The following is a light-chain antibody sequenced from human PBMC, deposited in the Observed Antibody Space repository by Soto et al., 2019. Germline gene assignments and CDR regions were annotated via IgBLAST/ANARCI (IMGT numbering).Light chain of an antibody. V-gene: IGLV2-14*01. CDR1: SSDVGGYNY. Sequence: QSVLTQPASVSGSPGQSITISCDGTSSDVGGYNYVSWYQQHPGNAPKLMIYEVSNRPSGVSNRFSGSKSGNTASLTISGLQAEDEADYYCSSYTSSSTWVFGTGTKVTVL. CDR2: EVS. CDR3: SSYTSSSTWV. J-gene: IGLJ1*01.